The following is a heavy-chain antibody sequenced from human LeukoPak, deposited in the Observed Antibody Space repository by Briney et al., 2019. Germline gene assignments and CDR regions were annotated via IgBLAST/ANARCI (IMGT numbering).Heavy chain of an antibody. J-gene: IGHJ4*02. CDR2: IYYSGST. CDR1: GGSISSGDYY. CDR3: ARVGTVVRPFFDY. D-gene: IGHD4-23*01. Sequence: SQTLSLTCTVSGGSISSGDYYWSWIRQPPGKGLEWIGYIYYSGSTYYNPSLKSRVTISVDTSKNQFSLKLSSVTAADTAVYYCARVGTVVRPFFDYWGRGTLVTVSS. V-gene: IGHV4-30-4*08.